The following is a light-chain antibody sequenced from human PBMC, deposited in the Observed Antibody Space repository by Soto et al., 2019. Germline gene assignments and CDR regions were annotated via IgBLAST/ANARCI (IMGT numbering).Light chain of an antibody. J-gene: IGKJ1*01. CDR3: QQYNTYWT. CDR2: DDS. CDR1: ESVSKW. Sequence: DIQMTQSPSTLSASVGDRVTITCRASESVSKWLAWYQQKPGKAPKILIYDDSRLESGVPSRFSGSGSGTEFTLTISSLQPDDLGTYYCQQYNTYWTFGQGTKVDI. V-gene: IGKV1-5*01.